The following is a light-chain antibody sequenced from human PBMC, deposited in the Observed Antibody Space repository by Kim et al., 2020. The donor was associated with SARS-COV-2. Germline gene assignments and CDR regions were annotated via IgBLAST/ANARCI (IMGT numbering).Light chain of an antibody. J-gene: IGLJ3*02. V-gene: IGLV3-9*01. CDR1: NIGHKY. CDR2: KDS. CDR3: QVWDSSTEV. Sequence: SYVLTQPLSVSVALGQTAKITCGGNNIGHKYVHWYQQKPGQAPVLVMYKDSSRPSGIPERFSGSNSGNTATLTISRAQAGDEAEYYCQVWDSSTEVFGRGTQLTVL.